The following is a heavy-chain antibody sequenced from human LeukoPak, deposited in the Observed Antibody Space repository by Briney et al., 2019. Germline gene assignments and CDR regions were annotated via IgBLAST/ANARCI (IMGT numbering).Heavy chain of an antibody. CDR1: GFTFSSYE. CDR3: ARVGSSWYSNYYYYMDV. J-gene: IGHJ6*03. V-gene: IGHV3-48*03. Sequence: GGSLRLSCAASGFTFSSYEMNWVRQAPGKGLEWVSYISSSGSTIYYADSVKGRFTISRDNAKNSLYLQMNSLRAEDTAVYYCARVGSSWYSNYYYYMDVWGKGTTVTVSS. D-gene: IGHD6-13*01. CDR2: ISSSGSTI.